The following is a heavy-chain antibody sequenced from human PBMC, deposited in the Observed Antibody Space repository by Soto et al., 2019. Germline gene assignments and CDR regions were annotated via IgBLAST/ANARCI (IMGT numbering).Heavy chain of an antibody. CDR3: ARGRYYYGSGSYYDHYGMDV. Sequence: LRLSCAASGFTFSSYAMHWVRQAPGKGLEWVAVISYDGSNKYYADSVKGRFTISRDNSKNTLYLQMNSLRAEDTAVYYCARGRYYYGSGSYYDHYGMDVWGQGTTVTVSS. CDR2: ISYDGSNK. J-gene: IGHJ6*02. V-gene: IGHV3-30-3*01. D-gene: IGHD3-10*01. CDR1: GFTFSSYA.